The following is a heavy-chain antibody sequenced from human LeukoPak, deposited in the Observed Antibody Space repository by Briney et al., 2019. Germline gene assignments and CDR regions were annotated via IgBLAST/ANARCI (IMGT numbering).Heavy chain of an antibody. CDR2: VYRSGIT. CDR3: ARENWIFDY. V-gene: IGHV4-38-2*02. D-gene: IGHD1-1*01. J-gene: IGHJ4*02. Sequence: PSETLSLTCVVSGYFISSGYHWGWIRQPPGKGLEWIGSVYRSGITYYDPSLKSRVTISVDTSKNQISPKVRSVTAADTAMYYCARENWIFDYWGQGILVTVSS. CDR1: GYFISSGYH.